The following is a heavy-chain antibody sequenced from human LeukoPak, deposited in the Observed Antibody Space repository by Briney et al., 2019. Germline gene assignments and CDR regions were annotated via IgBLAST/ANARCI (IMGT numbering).Heavy chain of an antibody. D-gene: IGHD6-19*01. V-gene: IGHV3-48*03. CDR1: GFTFSSYD. CDR3: ARLFSSGWYFDY. CDR2: ISNSGSSI. Sequence: PGRSLRLSCAASGFTFSSYDMNWVRQAPGKGLEWVSYISNSGSSIYYADSVKGRFTISRDNAKNSLYLQMNSLRAEDTAVYYCARLFSSGWYFDYWGQGTLVTVPS. J-gene: IGHJ4*02.